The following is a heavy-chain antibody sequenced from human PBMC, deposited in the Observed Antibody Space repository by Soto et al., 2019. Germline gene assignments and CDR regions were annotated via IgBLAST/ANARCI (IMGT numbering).Heavy chain of an antibody. V-gene: IGHV3-21*04. CDR1: GFTFGSYS. J-gene: IGHJ6*02. CDR3: ASAAREYYYYGMDV. CDR2: ISSSGSSI. Sequence: PGGSLRLSCEASGFTFGSYSINWVRQAPGKGLEWVSSISSSGSSIFYADSVKGRFTISRDNSKNTLYLQMNSLRAEDTALYYCASAAREYYYYGMDVWGQGTTVTVSS.